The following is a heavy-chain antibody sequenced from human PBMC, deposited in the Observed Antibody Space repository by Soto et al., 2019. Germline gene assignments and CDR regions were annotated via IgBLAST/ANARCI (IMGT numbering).Heavy chain of an antibody. CDR3: ARDREQEGFGEADLNWFDP. J-gene: IGHJ5*02. CDR2: IYYSGST. V-gene: IGHV4-31*03. Sequence: SETLSLTCTVSGGSISSGGYYWSWIRQHPGKGLEWIGYIYYSGSTYYNPSLKSRVTISVDTSKNQFSLKLSSVTAADTAVYYCARDREQEGFGEADLNWFDPWGQGTLVTVSS. D-gene: IGHD3-10*01. CDR1: GGSISSGGYY.